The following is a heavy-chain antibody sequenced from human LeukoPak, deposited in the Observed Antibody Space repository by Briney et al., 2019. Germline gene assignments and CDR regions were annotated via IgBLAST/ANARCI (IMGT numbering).Heavy chain of an antibody. Sequence: GGSLRLSCAASGFTFSSYAMSWVRQAPGKGLEWVPAISGSGGSTYYADSVKGRFTISRDNSKNTLYLQMNSLRAEDTAVYYCAKDLSFGWYYFDYWGQGTLVTVSS. J-gene: IGHJ4*02. V-gene: IGHV3-23*01. CDR3: AKDLSFGWYYFDY. CDR1: GFTFSSYA. CDR2: ISGSGGST. D-gene: IGHD2-15*01.